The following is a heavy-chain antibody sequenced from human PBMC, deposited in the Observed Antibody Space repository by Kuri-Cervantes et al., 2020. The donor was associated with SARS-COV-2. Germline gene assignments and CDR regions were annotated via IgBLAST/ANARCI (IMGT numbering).Heavy chain of an antibody. J-gene: IGHJ6*02. CDR3: AKGPTATTEYYYAMDV. V-gene: IGHV3-23*01. CDR1: GFSFSSYA. CDR2: ISGSGTGA. D-gene: IGHD1-7*01. Sequence: LSLTCAASGFSFSSYAMSWVRQAPGKGLEWVSVISGSGTGAYYADSVKGRFTISRDNSKNTLYLQMNSLRAEDTAVYFCAKGPTATTEYYYAMDVWGQGTTVTVSS.